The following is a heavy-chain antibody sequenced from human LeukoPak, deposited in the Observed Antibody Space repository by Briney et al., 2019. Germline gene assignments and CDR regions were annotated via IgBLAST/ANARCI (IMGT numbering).Heavy chain of an antibody. V-gene: IGHV1-69*01. CDR3: ANSGDYYDSSGRPLDAFDI. Sequence: GSSVKVSCKASGGTFSSYAISWVRQAPGQGLEWMGGIIPIFGTANYAQKFQGRVTITADESTSTAYMELSSLRSEDTAVYYCANSGDYYDSSGRPLDAFDIWGQGTMVTVSS. D-gene: IGHD3-22*01. J-gene: IGHJ3*02. CDR2: IIPIFGTA. CDR1: GGTFSSYA.